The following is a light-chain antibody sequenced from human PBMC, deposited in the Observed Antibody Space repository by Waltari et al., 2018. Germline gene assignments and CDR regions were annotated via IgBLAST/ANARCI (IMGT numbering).Light chain of an antibody. V-gene: IGKV4-1*01. J-gene: IGKJ1*01. CDR1: QSVLFSSNSNNY. Sequence: DIVMTQSLDSLAVSLGERATINCKSSQSVLFSSNSNNYLAWYQQKSGQPPKLLIYWASTRESGVPDRFSGSGSGTHFTLTISSLQAEDVAVYYCQQYYSTPWTFGQGTKVEIK. CDR3: QQYYSTPWT. CDR2: WAS.